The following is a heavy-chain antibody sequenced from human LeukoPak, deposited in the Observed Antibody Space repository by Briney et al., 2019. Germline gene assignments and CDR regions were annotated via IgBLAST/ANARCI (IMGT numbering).Heavy chain of an antibody. CDR1: GYSISSGYY. D-gene: IGHD3-10*01. CDR3: ARVFDSGSQAYFYYMDV. V-gene: IGHV4-38-2*02. CDR2: IYHSGST. Sequence: SETLSLTCTVSGYSISSGYYWGWIRQPPGKGLEWIGSIYHSGSTYYNPSLKSRVTISLDTSKNQFSLKVSSVTAADTAVYYCARVFDSGSQAYFYYMDVWGKGTTVTISS. J-gene: IGHJ6*03.